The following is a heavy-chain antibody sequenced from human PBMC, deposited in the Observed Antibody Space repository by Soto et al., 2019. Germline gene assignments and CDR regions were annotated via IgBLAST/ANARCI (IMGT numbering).Heavy chain of an antibody. Sequence: HGESLKISCKGSGYSFTSYWISWVRQMPGKGLEWMGRIDPSDSYTNYSPSFQGHVTISADKSISTAYLQWSSLKASDTAMYYCASSSLTIFGDYYYGMDVWGKGTTVTVSS. CDR2: IDPSDSYT. V-gene: IGHV5-10-1*01. CDR1: GYSFTSYW. CDR3: ASSSLTIFGDYYYGMDV. J-gene: IGHJ6*04. D-gene: IGHD3-3*01.